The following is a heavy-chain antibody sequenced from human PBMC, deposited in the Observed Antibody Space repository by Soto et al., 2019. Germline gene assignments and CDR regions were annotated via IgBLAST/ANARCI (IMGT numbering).Heavy chain of an antibody. Sequence: PSETLSLTCSVSGDSINSDKYYWGGIRQPPGKGLEWIGSIYYRGNTYYNPSLQTRVTISVDRSKNQFSLKLSSVTAADTAGYYCARRARELAAGSPAYYYYYMDVWGKGTTVTVSS. J-gene: IGHJ6*03. CDR2: IYYRGNT. CDR1: GDSINSDKYY. V-gene: IGHV4-39*01. CDR3: ARRARELAAGSPAYYYYYMDV. D-gene: IGHD6-13*01.